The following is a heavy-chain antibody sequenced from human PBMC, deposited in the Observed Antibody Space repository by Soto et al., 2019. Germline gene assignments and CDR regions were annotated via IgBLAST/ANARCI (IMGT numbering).Heavy chain of an antibody. CDR2: IKQDGSVK. J-gene: IGHJ1*01. Sequence: NSRSYYWGWVRQFPGKGLEWVANIKQDGSVKYYVDSVKGRFTISRDNAKNSLFLQMNSLRAEDTAVYYCVRAIAAADSAWGQGTLVTVSS. CDR3: VRAIAAADSA. V-gene: IGHV3-7*01. D-gene: IGHD6-13*01. CDR1: NSRSYY.